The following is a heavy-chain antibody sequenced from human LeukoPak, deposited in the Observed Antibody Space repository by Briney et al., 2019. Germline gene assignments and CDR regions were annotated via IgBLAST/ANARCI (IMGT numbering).Heavy chain of an antibody. CDR3: AKETPYSGSYFDY. Sequence: GGSLRLSCAASGFTFSSYGMHWVRQAPGKGLEWVAFIRYDGGNKYYADSVKGRFTISRDNSKNTLYLQMNSLRAEDTAVYYCAKETPYSGSYFDYWGQGTLVTVSS. CDR1: GFTFSSYG. D-gene: IGHD1-26*01. J-gene: IGHJ4*02. V-gene: IGHV3-30*02. CDR2: IRYDGGNK.